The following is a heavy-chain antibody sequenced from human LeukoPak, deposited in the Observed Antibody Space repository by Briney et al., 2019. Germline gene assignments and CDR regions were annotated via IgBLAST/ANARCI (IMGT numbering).Heavy chain of an antibody. CDR3: AKDQLKGSSPFDY. CDR1: GGSISGYY. D-gene: IGHD6-13*01. CDR2: ISGSGGST. V-gene: IGHV3-23*01. Sequence: ETLSLTCTVSGGSISGYYWSWVRQAPGKGLEWVSAISGSGGSTYYADSVKGRFTISRDNSKNTLYLQMNSLRAEDTAVYYCAKDQLKGSSPFDYWGQGTLVTVSS. J-gene: IGHJ4*02.